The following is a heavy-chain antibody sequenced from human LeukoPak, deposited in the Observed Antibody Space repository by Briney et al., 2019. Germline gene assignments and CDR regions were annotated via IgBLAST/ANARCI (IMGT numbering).Heavy chain of an antibody. D-gene: IGHD3-3*01. J-gene: IGHJ4*02. CDR2: IYSDGNT. CDR1: GFSVSTNY. Sequence: PGGSLRLSCAVSGFSVSTNYMTWVRQAPGKGLEWVSVIYSDGNTYYADSVKGRFTISRDNSKNTLYLQMNSLRVEDTAVYYCAKENDFWSGSTYYFDFWGQGTLVTVSS. V-gene: IGHV3-53*01. CDR3: AKENDFWSGSTYYFDF.